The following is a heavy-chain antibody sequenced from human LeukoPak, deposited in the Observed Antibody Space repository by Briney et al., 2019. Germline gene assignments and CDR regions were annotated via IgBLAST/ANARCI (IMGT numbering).Heavy chain of an antibody. Sequence: GGSLRLSCAASGFTFSSYDMSWVRQAPGKGLEWVSAISGSGGSTYYADSAKGRFTISRENSKNSLYLQMNSLRGDDTAVYYCAKGTTTGYYYDSSGYYYFDYWGQGTLVTVSS. V-gene: IGHV3-23*01. D-gene: IGHD3-22*01. CDR2: ISGSGGST. CDR1: GFTFSSYD. J-gene: IGHJ4*02. CDR3: AKGTTTGYYYDSSGYYYFDY.